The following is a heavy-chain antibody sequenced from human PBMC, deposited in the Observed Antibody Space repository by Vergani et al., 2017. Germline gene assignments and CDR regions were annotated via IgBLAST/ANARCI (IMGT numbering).Heavy chain of an antibody. Sequence: EVQLVESGGGLVQPGGSLRLSCAASGFTFSSYSMNWVRQAPGKGLEWVSYISSSSSTIYYADSVKGRFTISRDNAKNSLYLQMNSLRAEDTAVYYCARGDSSGRIDYWGQGTLVTVSS. J-gene: IGHJ4*02. CDR1: GFTFSSYS. CDR2: ISSSSSTI. D-gene: IGHD3-22*01. CDR3: ARGDSSGRIDY. V-gene: IGHV3-48*01.